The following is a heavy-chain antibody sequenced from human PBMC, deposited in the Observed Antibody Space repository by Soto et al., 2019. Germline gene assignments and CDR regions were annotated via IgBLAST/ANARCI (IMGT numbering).Heavy chain of an antibody. D-gene: IGHD3-16*01. V-gene: IGHV4-31*03. CDR1: GGSISSGGYY. CDR3: ANGGGLTSDAFDI. Sequence: QVQLQESGPGLVKPSQTLSLTCTVSGGSISSGGYYWSWIRQHPGKGLEWIGYIYYSGSTYYNPSRRSRVTISVDTAKNQFSLKLSSVTAADTAVYYCANGGGLTSDAFDIWGQGTMVTVSS. CDR2: IYYSGST. J-gene: IGHJ3*02.